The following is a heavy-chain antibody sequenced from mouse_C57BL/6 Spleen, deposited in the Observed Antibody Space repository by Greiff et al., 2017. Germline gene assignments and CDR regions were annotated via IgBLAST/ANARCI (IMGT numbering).Heavy chain of an antibody. D-gene: IGHD1-1*01. CDR3: ARHDYGSSLYAMDY. CDR2: ISSGGSYT. V-gene: IGHV5-6*01. CDR1: GFTFSSYG. J-gene: IGHJ4*01. Sequence: EVQLVESGGDLVKPGGSLKLSCAASGFTFSSYGMSWVRQTPDKRLEWVATISSGGSYTYYPDSVKGRFTISRDNAKNTLYLQMCSLKSEDTAMYYCARHDYGSSLYAMDYWGQGTSGTVSS.